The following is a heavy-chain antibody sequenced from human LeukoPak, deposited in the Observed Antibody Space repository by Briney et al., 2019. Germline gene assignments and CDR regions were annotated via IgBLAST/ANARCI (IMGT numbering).Heavy chain of an antibody. CDR2: IYYSGST. J-gene: IGHJ4*02. Sequence: SETLSLTCTVSGGSISSHYWSWIRQPPGKGLEWIGYIYYSGSTNYNPSLKSRVTISVDTSKNQFSLKLSSVTPEDTAVYYCARGGGGMTVALFDQWGQGTPVTVSS. V-gene: IGHV4-59*11. CDR1: GGSISSHY. CDR3: ARGGGGMTVALFDQ. D-gene: IGHD6-19*01.